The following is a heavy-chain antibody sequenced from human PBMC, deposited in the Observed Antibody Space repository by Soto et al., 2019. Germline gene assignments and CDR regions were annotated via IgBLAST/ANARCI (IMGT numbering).Heavy chain of an antibody. V-gene: IGHV4-34*01. J-gene: IGHJ6*02. D-gene: IGHD3-10*01. CDR3: RGNNGSGRRYYYYGMDV. CDR1: GGSFSGYY. Sequence: QVQLQQWGAGLLKPSETLSLTCAVYGGSFSGYYWSWIRQPPGKGLEWIGEINHSGSTNYNPSLKSRVTISVDTSKNQFSLKLSSVTAADTAVYYCRGNNGSGRRYYYYGMDVWGQGTTVTVSS. CDR2: INHSGST.